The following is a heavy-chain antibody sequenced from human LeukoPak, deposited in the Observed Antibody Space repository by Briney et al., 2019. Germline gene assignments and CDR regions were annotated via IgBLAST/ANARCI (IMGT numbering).Heavy chain of an antibody. CDR2: VHSDGGIT. D-gene: IGHD2-2*01. CDR1: GFTFGNYW. Sequence: PGGSLRLSCAASGFTFGNYWINWVRQAPGKGLVWVSRVHSDGGITNYADSVKGRFSISRDSAKNTLYLQMSSLRSEDTAVYYCAREQEDCTGTTCYRAFDVWGQGTMVTVS. J-gene: IGHJ3*01. CDR3: AREQEDCTGTTCYRAFDV. V-gene: IGHV3-74*01.